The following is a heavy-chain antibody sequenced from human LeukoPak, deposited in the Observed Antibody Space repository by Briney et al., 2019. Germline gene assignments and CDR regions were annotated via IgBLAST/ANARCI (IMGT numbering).Heavy chain of an antibody. J-gene: IGHJ4*02. V-gene: IGHV1-3*01. CDR3: ARHYYGSGSYMYYFDY. CDR1: GYSFSTYT. CDR2: INAGNGNT. Sequence: ASVKVSCKASGYSFSTYTMNWVRQAPGQRLEWMGWINAGNGNTKYSQKFQGRVTITRDTSTSTAYMELSSLRSEDTAVYYCARHYYGSGSYMYYFDYWGQGTLVTVSS. D-gene: IGHD3-10*01.